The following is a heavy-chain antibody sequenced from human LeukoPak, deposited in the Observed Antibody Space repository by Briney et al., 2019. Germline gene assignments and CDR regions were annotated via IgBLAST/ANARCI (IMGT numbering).Heavy chain of an antibody. V-gene: IGHV3-23*01. D-gene: IGHD3-16*02. CDR3: ANIFYHYVWGSYRYTGPHDY. CDR1: GFIFSSYG. Sequence: GGSLRLSCAASGFIFSSYGMSWVRQAPGKGLEWVSAISGSGGSTYYAGSVKGRFTISRDNSKNTLYLQMNSLRAEDTAVYYCANIFYHYVWGSYRYTGPHDYWGQGTLVTVSS. J-gene: IGHJ4*02. CDR2: ISGSGGST.